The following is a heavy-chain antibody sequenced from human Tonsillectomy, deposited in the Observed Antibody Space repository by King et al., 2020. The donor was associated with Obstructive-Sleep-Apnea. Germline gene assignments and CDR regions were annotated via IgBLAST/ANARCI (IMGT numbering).Heavy chain of an antibody. CDR2: ISSSSRTI. V-gene: IGHV3-48*04. J-gene: IGHJ4*02. Sequence: VQLVESGGGLVQSGGSLRLSCAASGFTFSSYSMNWVRQAPGEGLEWVSYISSSSRTIYYGDSVKGRFTISRDNAKNSLYLQMNSLRAEDTAVYYCATCGGDCYSFDYWGQGTLVTVSS. CDR1: GFTFSSYS. D-gene: IGHD2-21*02. CDR3: ATCGGDCYSFDY.